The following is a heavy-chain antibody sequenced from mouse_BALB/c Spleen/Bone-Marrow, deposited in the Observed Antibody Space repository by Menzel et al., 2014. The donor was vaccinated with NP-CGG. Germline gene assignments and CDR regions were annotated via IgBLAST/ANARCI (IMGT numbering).Heavy chain of an antibody. CDR3: ARGGGHYFDY. J-gene: IGHJ2*01. CDR1: GYTFTSYI. CDR2: INPYNDGT. Sequence: EVQLQQSGPELVKPGASVKMSCKASGYTFTSYILHWVKQKPGQGLEWTGYINPYNDGTKYNEKFKGKATLTSDKFSSATYMELSSLTSGDSAVYYCARGGGHYFDYWGQGTTLTVSS. V-gene: IGHV1-14*01.